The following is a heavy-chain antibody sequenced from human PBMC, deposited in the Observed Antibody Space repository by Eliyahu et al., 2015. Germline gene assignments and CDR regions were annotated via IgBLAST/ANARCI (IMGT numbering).Heavy chain of an antibody. D-gene: IGHD1-26*01. J-gene: IGHJ4*02. CDR3: ARGVRYRMRYFDY. CDR1: GGXFSGYY. Sequence: QVQLQQWGAGLLKPSETLSLTCAVXGGXFSGYYWSXIRQPPGKGLEWIGEINHSGSTNYNPSLKSRVTISVDTSKNQFSLKLSSVTAADTAVYYCARGVRYRMRYFDYWGQGTLVTVSS. CDR2: INHSGST. V-gene: IGHV4-34*01.